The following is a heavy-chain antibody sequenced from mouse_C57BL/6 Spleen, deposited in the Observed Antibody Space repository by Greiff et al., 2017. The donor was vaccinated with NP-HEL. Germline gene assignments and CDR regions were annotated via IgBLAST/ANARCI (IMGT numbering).Heavy chain of an antibody. CDR2: IDPETGGT. V-gene: IGHV1-15*01. J-gene: IGHJ1*03. CDR3: TRRWYFDV. Sequence: QVQLKESGAELVRPGASVTLSCKASGYTFTDYEMHWVKQTPVHGLEWIGAIDPETGGTAYNQKFKGKAILTADKSSSTAYMELRSLTSEDSAVYYCTRRWYFDVWGTGTTVTVSS. CDR1: GYTFTDYE.